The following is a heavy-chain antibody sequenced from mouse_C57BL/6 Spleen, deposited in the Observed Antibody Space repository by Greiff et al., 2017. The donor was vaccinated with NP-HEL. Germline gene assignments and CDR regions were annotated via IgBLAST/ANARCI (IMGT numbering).Heavy chain of an antibody. CDR1: GFTFSSYA. Sequence: EAHLVESGGGLVKPGGSLKLSCAASGFTFSSYAMSWVRQTPEKRLEWVATISDGGSYTYYPDNVKGRFTISRDNAKNNLYLQMSHLKSEDTAMYYCAREDYYGSSLLDYWGQGTTLTVSS. V-gene: IGHV5-4*01. CDR3: AREDYYGSSLLDY. CDR2: ISDGGSYT. D-gene: IGHD1-1*01. J-gene: IGHJ2*01.